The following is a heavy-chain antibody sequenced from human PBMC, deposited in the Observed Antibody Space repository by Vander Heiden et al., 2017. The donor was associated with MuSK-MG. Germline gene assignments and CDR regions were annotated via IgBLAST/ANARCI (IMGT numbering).Heavy chain of an antibody. CDR1: GVTFSSYW. CDR2: IKHDGIEK. CDR3: ARDQQWLVLSRDY. Sequence: EGQLVESGGGLVQPGGSMRLSCGASGVTFSSYWMSWVRQAPGKGLAWVANIKHDGIEKYYVDSVKGRFTISRDNAKNSLYLQMNSLRAEDTAVYYCARDQQWLVLSRDYWGQGTLVTVSS. V-gene: IGHV3-7*01. J-gene: IGHJ4*02. D-gene: IGHD6-19*01.